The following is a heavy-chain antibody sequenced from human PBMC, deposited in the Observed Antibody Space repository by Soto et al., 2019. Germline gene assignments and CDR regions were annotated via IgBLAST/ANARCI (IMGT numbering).Heavy chain of an antibody. CDR2: IIPIFGTA. D-gene: IGHD2-15*01. V-gene: IGHV1-69*12. CDR1: GGTFSSYA. Sequence: QVQLVQSGAEVKKPGSSVKVSCKASGGTFSSYAISWVRQAPGQGLEWMGGIIPIFGTANYAQKFQGRVTITAEESTSTDYMELSSLRSEDKAVYYCARHPGGRGYYYGMDVWGQGTTVTVSS. CDR3: ARHPGGRGYYYGMDV. J-gene: IGHJ6*02.